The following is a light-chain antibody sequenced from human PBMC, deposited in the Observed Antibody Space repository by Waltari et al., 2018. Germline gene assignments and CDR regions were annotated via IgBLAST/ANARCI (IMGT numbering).Light chain of an antibody. J-gene: IGKJ4*01. CDR3: QQYRNYSPLT. Sequence: DFQLTQSPSTLSASVGDRVTITCRASESISSYLALYQQKPGKAPKLLIYKAFTLESGVPSRFSGGRSGADFTLTISSLQPDDFATYYCQQYRNYSPLTFGGGTRVEIE. CDR2: KAF. V-gene: IGKV1-5*03. CDR1: ESISSY.